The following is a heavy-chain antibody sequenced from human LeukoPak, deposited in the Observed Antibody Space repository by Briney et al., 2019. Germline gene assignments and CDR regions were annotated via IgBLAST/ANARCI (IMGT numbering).Heavy chain of an antibody. D-gene: IGHD6-19*01. CDR3: ARVPPHIAVAGYDY. CDR1: GGSFSGCY. V-gene: IGHV4-34*01. Sequence: SETLSLTCAVYGGSFSGCYWSWIRQPPGKGLEWIGEINHSGSTNYNPSLKSRVTISVDTSKNQFSLKLSSVTAADTAVYYCARVPPHIAVAGYDYWGQGTLVTVSS. J-gene: IGHJ4*02. CDR2: INHSGST.